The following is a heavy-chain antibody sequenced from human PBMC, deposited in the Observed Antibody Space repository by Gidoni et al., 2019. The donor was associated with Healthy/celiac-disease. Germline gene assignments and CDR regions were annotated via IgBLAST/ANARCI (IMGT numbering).Heavy chain of an antibody. CDR1: GFTFADYA. CDR3: VKDEQQLFLFPTYGMDV. D-gene: IGHD6-13*01. CDR2: ISWNSGSL. V-gene: IGHV3-9*01. J-gene: IGHJ6*02. Sequence: EVQLVESGGGLVQPGRSLRLSCAASGFTFADYAMHWVRQAPGKGLEGVSGISWNSGSLAYADSVKGRFTISRDNAKNSLYLQMNSLRAEDTALYYCVKDEQQLFLFPTYGMDVWGQGTTVTVSS.